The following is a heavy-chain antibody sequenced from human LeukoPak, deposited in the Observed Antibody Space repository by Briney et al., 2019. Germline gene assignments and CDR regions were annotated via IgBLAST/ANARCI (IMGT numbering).Heavy chain of an antibody. J-gene: IGHJ6*03. V-gene: IGHV1-18*01. Sequence: ASVKVSCKASGYTFTSYGISWVRQAPGQGLEWMGWISAYNGNTNYAQKLQGRVTMTTDTSTSTAYMELRSRRSDDTAVYYCARFFWSGYYYYYYMDVWGKGTTVTVSS. D-gene: IGHD3-3*01. CDR2: ISAYNGNT. CDR1: GYTFTSYG. CDR3: ARFFWSGYYYYYYMDV.